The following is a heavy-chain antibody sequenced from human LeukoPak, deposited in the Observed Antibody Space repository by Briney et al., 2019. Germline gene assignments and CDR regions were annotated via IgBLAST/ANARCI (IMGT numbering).Heavy chain of an antibody. CDR2: ISANTGKT. CDR1: GYTSATYG. V-gene: IGHV1-18*01. CDR3: AKVAGDRMDY. J-gene: IGHJ4*02. D-gene: IGHD6-13*01. Sequence: ASVKVSCKASGYTSATYGFCWVRQAPGHGLEWMGWISANTGKTDYARKFQGRVTMTTDTSTSTAYMELRSLRPDDTAVYYCAKVAGDRMDYWGQGTLLTVPS.